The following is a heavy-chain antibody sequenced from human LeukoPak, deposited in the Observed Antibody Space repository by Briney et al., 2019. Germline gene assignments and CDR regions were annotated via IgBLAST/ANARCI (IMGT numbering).Heavy chain of an antibody. J-gene: IGHJ4*02. V-gene: IGHV3-74*01. Sequence: GGSLRLSCAASGFTFSRYYMHWVRQAPGKGLWWVSRINSDGSGTTYADSVKGRFTVSRDNAKNTLYLQMNSLRVEDTAMYYCTRVFAGDEYSSSGYWGQGTLVTVSS. CDR2: INSDGSGT. CDR1: GFTFSRYY. D-gene: IGHD6-13*01. CDR3: TRVFAGDEYSSSGY.